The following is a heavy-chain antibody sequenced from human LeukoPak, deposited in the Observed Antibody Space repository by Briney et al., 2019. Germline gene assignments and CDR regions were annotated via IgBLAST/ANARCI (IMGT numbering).Heavy chain of an antibody. V-gene: IGHV4-34*01. CDR2: INHSGST. D-gene: IGHD2-21*01. CDR3: ARLAYRGGDCYPARPIWFDP. Sequence: SETLSLTCAVYGGSFSGYYWSWIRQPPGKGLEWIGEINHSGSTNYNPSLKSRVTISVDTSKNQFSLKLSSVTAADTAVYYCARLAYRGGDCYPARPIWFDPWGQGTLVTVSS. J-gene: IGHJ5*02. CDR1: GGSFSGYY.